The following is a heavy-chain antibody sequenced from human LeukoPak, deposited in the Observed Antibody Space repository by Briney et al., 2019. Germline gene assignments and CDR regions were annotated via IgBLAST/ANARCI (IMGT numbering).Heavy chain of an antibody. Sequence: SGGSLRLSCAASGFTFNSYDMSWVRQPPGKGLEWVSAISNSGGSTNYADSVKGRFTISRDNSKNTLYLQMNSLRAEDTAVYYCAKRSCSGGSCNFDYWGQGTPVTVSS. CDR1: GFTFNSYD. V-gene: IGHV3-23*01. CDR2: ISNSGGST. D-gene: IGHD2-15*01. CDR3: AKRSCSGGSCNFDY. J-gene: IGHJ4*02.